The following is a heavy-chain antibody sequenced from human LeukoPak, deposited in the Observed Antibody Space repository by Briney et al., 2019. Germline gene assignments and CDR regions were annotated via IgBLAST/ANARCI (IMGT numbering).Heavy chain of an antibody. CDR2: ISSNGGST. V-gene: IGHV3-64*01. CDR3: ARVGYYYDSSGPYFDY. D-gene: IGHD3-22*01. J-gene: IGHJ4*02. Sequence: GGSLRLSCAASGFTFSSYAMPWVRQAPGKGLEYVSAISSNGGSTYYANSVKGRFTISRDNSKNTLYLQMGSLRAEDMAVYYCARVGYYYDSSGPYFDYWGQGTLVTVSS. CDR1: GFTFSSYA.